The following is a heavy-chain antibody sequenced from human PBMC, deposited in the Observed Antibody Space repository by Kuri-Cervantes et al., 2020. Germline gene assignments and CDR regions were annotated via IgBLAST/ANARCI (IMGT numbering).Heavy chain of an antibody. Sequence: GGSLRLSCAAAGFTFNIYAMNWVRQAPGKGLEWVSRISGSDGDTTYAESVKGRFIISRDNSKDTVYLQMNSLRGEDTALYFCAKGRNDGVFDVWGQGTMVTVSS. CDR3: AKGRNDGVFDV. CDR1: GFTFNIYA. CDR2: ISGSDGDT. D-gene: IGHD1-1*01. J-gene: IGHJ3*01. V-gene: IGHV3-23*01.